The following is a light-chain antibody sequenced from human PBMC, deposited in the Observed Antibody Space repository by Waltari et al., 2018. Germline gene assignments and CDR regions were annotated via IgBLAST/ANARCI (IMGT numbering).Light chain of an antibody. CDR1: SSDVGGYNY. Sequence: QSALTQPASVSGSPGQSITISCTGTSSDVGGYNYVSWYQQHPGKVPKVMIYEVSNRPSRVSQRFSGSKSGTAASLTISGLQAEDDADYYCSSYRSGSILVFGGGTKVTVL. CDR3: SSYRSGSILV. V-gene: IGLV2-14*01. CDR2: EVS. J-gene: IGLJ2*01.